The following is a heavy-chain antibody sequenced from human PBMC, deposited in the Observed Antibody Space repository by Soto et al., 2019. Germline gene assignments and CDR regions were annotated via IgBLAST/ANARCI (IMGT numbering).Heavy chain of an antibody. D-gene: IGHD4-17*01. CDR3: AKDRVGTTVTYSYYYYYGMDV. Sequence: GESPKLSCAASGFTFSSHGMHWVRQAPGQGLAWVAVISYDGSNKYYADPVKGRFTISRDNSKNRLYLQMNSLRAADTAVYYCAKDRVGTTVTYSYYYYYGMDVWGQGTTVTVSS. V-gene: IGHV3-30*18. CDR1: GFTFSSHG. CDR2: ISYDGSNK. J-gene: IGHJ6*02.